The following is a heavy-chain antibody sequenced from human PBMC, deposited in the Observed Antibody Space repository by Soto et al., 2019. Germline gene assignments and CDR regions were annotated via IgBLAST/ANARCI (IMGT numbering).Heavy chain of an antibody. CDR3: ARVTDYYDSSGYLGAFDI. D-gene: IGHD3-22*01. V-gene: IGHV3-48*03. Sequence: EVQLVESGGGLVQPGGSLRLSCAASGFTFSSYEMNWVRQAPGKGLEWVSYISSSGSTIYYADSVKGRFTISRDNAKNSLYLQMNSLRAEDTAVYYCARVTDYYDSSGYLGAFDIWGQGTMVTVSS. CDR2: ISSSGSTI. J-gene: IGHJ3*02. CDR1: GFTFSSYE.